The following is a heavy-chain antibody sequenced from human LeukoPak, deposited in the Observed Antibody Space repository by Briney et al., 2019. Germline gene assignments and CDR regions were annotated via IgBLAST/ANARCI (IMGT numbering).Heavy chain of an antibody. Sequence: GRSLRLSCAASGXTFSRPTLHCVRQASTKGRDSVGHIRTKANHYATAYGAWVKGRFTISRDDSKNTAYLQMNSLKIEDTAVYYCSRHEALPGDYWGQGTLVTVSS. V-gene: IGHV3-73*01. J-gene: IGHJ4*02. D-gene: IGHD2-21*02. CDR3: SRHEALPGDY. CDR2: IRTKANHYAT. CDR1: GXTFSRPT.